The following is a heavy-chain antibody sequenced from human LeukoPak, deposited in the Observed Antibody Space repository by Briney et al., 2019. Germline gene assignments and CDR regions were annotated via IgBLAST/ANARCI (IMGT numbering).Heavy chain of an antibody. J-gene: IGHJ5*02. Sequence: SETLSLTCTVSGGSISSGGYYWSWIRQPPGKGLEWTGYIYHSGSTYYNPSLKSRVTISVDRSKNQFSLQLSSVTAADTAVYYCARTPPAYGGWFDPWGQGTLVTVSS. V-gene: IGHV4-30-2*01. CDR3: ARTPPAYGGWFDP. CDR2: IYHSGST. CDR1: GGSISSGGYY. D-gene: IGHD4-17*01.